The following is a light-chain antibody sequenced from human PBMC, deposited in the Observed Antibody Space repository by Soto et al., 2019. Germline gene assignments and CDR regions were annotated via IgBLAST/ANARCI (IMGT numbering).Light chain of an antibody. J-gene: IGKJ5*01. CDR1: QTLSSY. CDR3: QQLISYPIT. Sequence: DIQMTQSPSSLSASVGDRITITCRASQTLSSYLNWYQQKPGKAPKLLIYAASSLQSGVPSRFSGSGSGTEFTLTISSLQPEDFATYYCQQLISYPITFGQGTRLEIK. CDR2: AAS. V-gene: IGKV1-9*01.